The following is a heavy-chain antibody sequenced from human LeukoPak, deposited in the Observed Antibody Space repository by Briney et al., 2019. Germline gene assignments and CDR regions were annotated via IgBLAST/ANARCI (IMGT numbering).Heavy chain of an antibody. CDR2: IYSGGST. CDR1: GFTVSSNY. V-gene: IGHV3-66*01. Sequence: GGSLRLSCAASGFTVSSNYMSWVRQAPGKGLEWVSVIYSGGSTYYADSVKGRFTISRDNAKKSLYLEINSLRADDTAVYYCARDPESSSFDLWGRGALVTVSS. D-gene: IGHD6-13*01. CDR3: ARDPESSSFDL. J-gene: IGHJ4*02.